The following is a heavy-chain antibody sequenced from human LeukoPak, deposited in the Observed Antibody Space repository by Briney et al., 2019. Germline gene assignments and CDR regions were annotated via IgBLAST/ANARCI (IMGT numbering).Heavy chain of an antibody. CDR2: IANDGRDK. Sequence: GGSLRLSCAASGFTFSSYGMHWVRQAPGKGLEWVAVIANDGRDKHCADSVKGRFTISRDNSKNTLYLQINSLRAEDTAVYYCARDRTAAAADYYFDYWGQGTLVTVSS. J-gene: IGHJ4*02. CDR1: GFTFSSYG. V-gene: IGHV3-30*19. D-gene: IGHD6-13*01. CDR3: ARDRTAAAADYYFDY.